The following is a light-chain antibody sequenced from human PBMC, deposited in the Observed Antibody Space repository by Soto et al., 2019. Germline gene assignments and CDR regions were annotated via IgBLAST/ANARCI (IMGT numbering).Light chain of an antibody. CDR2: DAS. Sequence: EIVLTQSPATLSLSPGERATISCRASHSVSSFLACYQQKPCQAPRLLIYDASNRATGIPARFSGSGSGTDFTLTISSLEPEDFAVYYCQQRSNWPPLTFGGGTKVDIK. CDR3: QQRSNWPPLT. J-gene: IGKJ4*01. V-gene: IGKV3-11*01. CDR1: HSVSSF.